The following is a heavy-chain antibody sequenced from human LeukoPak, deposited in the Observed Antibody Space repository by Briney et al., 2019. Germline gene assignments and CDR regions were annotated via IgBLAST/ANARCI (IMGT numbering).Heavy chain of an antibody. J-gene: IGHJ4*02. CDR1: GYTFTGYY. V-gene: IGHV1-2*02. CDR3: ARDRRVYYDSSGYSWWSFDY. CDR2: INPNSGGT. Sequence: ASVKVSCKASGYTFTGYYMHWVRQAPGQGLELMGWINPNSGGTNYAQKFQGRVTMTRDTSISTAYMELSRLRSDDTAVYYCARDRRVYYDSSGYSWWSFDYWGQGTLVTVSS. D-gene: IGHD3-22*01.